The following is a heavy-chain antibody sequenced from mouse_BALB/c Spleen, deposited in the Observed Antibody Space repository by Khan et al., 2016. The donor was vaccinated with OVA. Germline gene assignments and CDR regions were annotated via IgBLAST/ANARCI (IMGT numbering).Heavy chain of an antibody. CDR3: AKEITSLFDY. Sequence: QIQLVQSGPELKKPGETVKISCKASGYTFTNYGMNWVKQAPGKGFKWMGWINTNTGEPTYAEEFKGRFVLSLETSSNTAYLQLNNLKYEDTATYFCAKEITSLFDYWGQGTSLTVSS. V-gene: IGHV9-3*02. CDR1: GYTFTNYG. CDR2: INTNTGEP. D-gene: IGHD1-1*01. J-gene: IGHJ2*02.